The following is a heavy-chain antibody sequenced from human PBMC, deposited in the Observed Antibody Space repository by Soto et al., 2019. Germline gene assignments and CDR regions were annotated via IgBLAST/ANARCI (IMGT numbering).Heavy chain of an antibody. CDR1: GYTFTSYG. V-gene: IGHV1-18*01. J-gene: IGHJ4*02. CDR2: ISAYNGNT. Sequence: QVQLVQSGAEVKKPGASVKVSCKASGYTFTSYGISWVRQAPGQGLEWRGWISAYNGNTNDAQKLQGRVTMTTDTATSTAYMELSSLRADDTAVYYCTRGYSSGWPFDYWGQGTLVTVSS. CDR3: TRGYSSGWPFDY. D-gene: IGHD6-19*01.